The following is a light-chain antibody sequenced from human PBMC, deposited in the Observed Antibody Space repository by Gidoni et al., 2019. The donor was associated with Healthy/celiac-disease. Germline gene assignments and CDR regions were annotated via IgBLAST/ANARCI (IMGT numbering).Light chain of an antibody. Sequence: SYELTQPPSVSVSTGQTASITCSGDKLGDKYACWYQQKPGQSPVLVIYQDSKRPSGIPERFSGSNSGNTATLTISGTHAMDEADYYCQAWDSSTASMVFGGGTKLTVL. V-gene: IGLV3-1*01. CDR2: QDS. J-gene: IGLJ2*01. CDR1: KLGDKY. CDR3: QAWDSSTASMV.